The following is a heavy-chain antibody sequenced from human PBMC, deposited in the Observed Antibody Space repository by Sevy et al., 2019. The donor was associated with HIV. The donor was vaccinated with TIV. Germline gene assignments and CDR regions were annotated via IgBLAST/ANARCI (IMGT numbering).Heavy chain of an antibody. V-gene: IGHV3-23*01. J-gene: IGHJ6*03. CDR2: ISGSGGST. D-gene: IGHD6-13*01. Sequence: GGSLRLSCAASGFTFSSYAMSWVRQAPGKGLEWVSAISGSGGSTYYADSVKGRFTISRDNSKNTLYLQMNSLRAEDTAVYYCAKESKQQLMGYYYYYMDVWGKGTTVTVSS. CDR1: GFTFSSYA. CDR3: AKESKQQLMGYYYYYMDV.